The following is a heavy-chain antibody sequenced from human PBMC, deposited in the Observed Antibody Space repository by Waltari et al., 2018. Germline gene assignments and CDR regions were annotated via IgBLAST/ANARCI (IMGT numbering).Heavy chain of an antibody. D-gene: IGHD2-2*01. J-gene: IGHJ3*02. CDR3: AKDLGYCSSTSCYPPGAFDI. V-gene: IGHV3-23*01. CDR1: GFTFSSYA. CDR2: ISGSGGST. Sequence: EVQLLESGGGLVQPGGSLRLSCAASGFTFSSYAMSWVRQAPGKGLEWVSAISGSGGSTYYAESVKGRFTISRDNSKDTLYLQMNSLRAEDTAVYYCAKDLGYCSSTSCYPPGAFDIWGQGTMVTVSS.